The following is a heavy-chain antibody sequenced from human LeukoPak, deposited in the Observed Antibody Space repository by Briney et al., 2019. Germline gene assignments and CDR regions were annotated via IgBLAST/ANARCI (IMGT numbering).Heavy chain of an antibody. J-gene: IGHJ4*02. CDR3: ARQFGEGPYYFDY. CDR1: GGSFSGYY. D-gene: IGHD3-10*01. Sequence: PSETLSLTCAVYGGSFSGYYWSWIRQPPGKGLEWIGEINHSGSTNYNPSLKSRVTISVDTSKNQFSLKLSSVTAADTAVYYCARQFGEGPYYFDYWGQGTLVTVSS. CDR2: INHSGST. V-gene: IGHV4-34*01.